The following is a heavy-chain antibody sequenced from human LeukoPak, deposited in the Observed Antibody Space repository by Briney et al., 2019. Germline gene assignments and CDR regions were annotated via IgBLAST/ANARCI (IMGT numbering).Heavy chain of an antibody. CDR2: IKQDGSEK. CDR1: GFTFSTYW. D-gene: IGHD3-22*01. Sequence: GGSLRLSCAASGFTFSTYWMSWVRQAPGKGLEWVANIKQDGSEKHYVDPVKGRFTISRDNAKNSLYLQMNSLRAEDTAVYYCARDYYDSSGYYSPLFDYWGQGTLVTVSS. V-gene: IGHV3-7*01. J-gene: IGHJ4*02. CDR3: ARDYYDSSGYYSPLFDY.